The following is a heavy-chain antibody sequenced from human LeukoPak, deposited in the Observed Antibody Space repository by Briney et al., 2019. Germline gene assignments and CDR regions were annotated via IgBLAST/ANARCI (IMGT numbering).Heavy chain of an antibody. D-gene: IGHD5-24*01. V-gene: IGHV3-21*06. J-gene: IGHJ4*02. CDR1: GFTFNDYA. CDR2: FKTKYNQV. Sequence: GGSLRLSCVASGFTFNDYAMNWVRQAPGKGLEWVSTFKTKYNQVYYAESVRGRFTISRDNAKNSVYLQMNSLRAEDTAVYYCATRNNGCPYHWGQGTLVTVSS. CDR3: ATRNNGCPYH.